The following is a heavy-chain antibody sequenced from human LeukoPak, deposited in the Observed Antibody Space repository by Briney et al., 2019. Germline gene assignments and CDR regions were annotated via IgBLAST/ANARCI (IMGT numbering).Heavy chain of an antibody. CDR3: ARRDGYNHIDY. CDR2: ISYDGSNK. D-gene: IGHD5-24*01. CDR1: GFTFSSYA. Sequence: GGSLRLSCAASGFTFSSYAMHWVRQAPGKGLEWVAVISYDGSNKYYADSVRGRFTISRDNLNTLYLQMNSLRAEDTAVYYCARRDGYNHIDYWGQGTLVIVSS. J-gene: IGHJ4*02. V-gene: IGHV3-30-3*01.